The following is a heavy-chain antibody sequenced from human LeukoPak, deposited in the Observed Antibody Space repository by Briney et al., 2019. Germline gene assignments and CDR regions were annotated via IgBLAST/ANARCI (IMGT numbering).Heavy chain of an antibody. Sequence: ASVKVSCKASGYTFTNYFVHWVRQAPGQGLEWVGWISSHSGDTNSAHKFQGRVTMTRDTSIATAYMELSRLTSDDTAVYYCARASYITYDLWGQGTRVTVSS. CDR2: ISSHSGDT. J-gene: IGHJ5*02. D-gene: IGHD3-10*01. CDR1: GYTFTNYF. CDR3: ARASYITYDL. V-gene: IGHV1-2*02.